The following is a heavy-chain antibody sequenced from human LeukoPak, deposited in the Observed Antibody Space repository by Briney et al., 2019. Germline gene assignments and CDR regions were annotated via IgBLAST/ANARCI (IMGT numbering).Heavy chain of an antibody. V-gene: IGHV3-74*01. D-gene: IGHD5-18*01. CDR2: IYRDGTGT. Sequence: GGSLRLSCAASGFTFSNYWMHWVRQAPGKGLVWVSRIYRDGTGTVYAGSVKGRFIISRDNAKNTLYLQMNSLRVEDTAVYYCARAPPSSGYSYHFDIWGQGTMVTVSS. CDR3: ARAPPSSGYSYHFDI. CDR1: GFTFSNYW. J-gene: IGHJ3*02.